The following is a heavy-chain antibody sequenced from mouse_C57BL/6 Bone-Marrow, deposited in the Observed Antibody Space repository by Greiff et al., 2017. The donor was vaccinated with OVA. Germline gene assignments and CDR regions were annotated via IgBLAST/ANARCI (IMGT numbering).Heavy chain of an antibody. V-gene: IGHV1-52*01. D-gene: IGHD1-1*01. CDR2: IDPSDSET. CDR1: GYTFTSYW. CDR3: ARPLFITTVVAPFDG. Sequence: VQLQQPGAELVRPGSSVKLSCKASGYTFTSYWMHWVKQRPIQGLEWIGNIDPSDSETHYNQKFKDKATLTVDKSSSTAYMQLHSLTSEDSAVYYCARPLFITTVVAPFDGWGTGTTLTVSS. J-gene: IGHJ2*01.